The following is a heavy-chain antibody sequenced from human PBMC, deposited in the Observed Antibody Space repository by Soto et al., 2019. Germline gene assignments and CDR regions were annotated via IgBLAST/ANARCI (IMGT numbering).Heavy chain of an antibody. D-gene: IGHD4-17*01. CDR3: ARASTTVTTLDY. V-gene: IGHV4-30-2*01. J-gene: IGHJ4*02. CDR1: GGSISSGGYS. Sequence: PSETLSLTCAVSGGSISSGGYSWSWIRQPPGKGLEWIGYIYHSGSTYYNPSLKNRVTISVDRSKNQFSLKLSSVTAADTAVYYCARASTTVTTLDYWGQGTLVTVSS. CDR2: IYHSGST.